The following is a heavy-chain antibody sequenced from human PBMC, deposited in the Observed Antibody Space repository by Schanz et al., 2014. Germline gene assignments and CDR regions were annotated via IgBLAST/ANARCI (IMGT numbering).Heavy chain of an antibody. V-gene: IGHV1-18*01. J-gene: IGHJ4*02. CDR1: GYSFTTYG. CDR3: ARDGEAAAGSDY. Sequence: QVQLVQSGVEVKKPGASVKVSCKASGYSFTTYGLNWVRQAPGQGPEWMGWISAFDDKTDYAQNFQGRVTMTTDTSTSTAYMELSSLRSEDTAVYYCARDGEAAAGSDYWGQGTLVTVSS. CDR2: ISAFDDKT. D-gene: IGHD6-13*01.